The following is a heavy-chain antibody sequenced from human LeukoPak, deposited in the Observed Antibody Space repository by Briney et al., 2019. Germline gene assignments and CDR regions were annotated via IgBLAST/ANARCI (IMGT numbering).Heavy chain of an antibody. J-gene: IGHJ6*04. V-gene: IGHV1-69*10. CDR2: VIPILGTA. D-gene: IGHD3-3*01. CDR3: AGIPVFGVVLHQEPV. Sequence: SVKVSCKSSGGTFSDYALNWVRQAPGQGLEWMGVVIPILGTANSTQKFQDRVTITADISTNTVYMELSSLGSEDTAVYFCAGIPVFGVVLHQEPVWGKGTTVTVSS. CDR1: GGTFSDYA.